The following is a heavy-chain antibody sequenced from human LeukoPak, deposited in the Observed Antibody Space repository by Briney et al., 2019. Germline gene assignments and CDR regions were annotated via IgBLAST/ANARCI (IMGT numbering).Heavy chain of an antibody. D-gene: IGHD1-26*01. J-gene: IGHJ6*02. Sequence: GGSLRLSCAASGFTFSSYAMHWVRQAPGKGLEWVAVISYDGSNKYYADSVKGRFTISRDNSKNSLYLQMNSLRTEDTALYYCAKAGMGATLYYGMDVWGQGTTVTVSS. CDR1: GFTFSSYA. V-gene: IGHV3-30-3*01. CDR2: ISYDGSNK. CDR3: AKAGMGATLYYGMDV.